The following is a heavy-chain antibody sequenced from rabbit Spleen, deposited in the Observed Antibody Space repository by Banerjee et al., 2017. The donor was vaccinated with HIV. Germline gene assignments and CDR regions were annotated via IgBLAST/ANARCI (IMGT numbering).Heavy chain of an antibody. CDR3: VREAGSGGYGDADL. CDR2: IYTRDGST. Sequence: EESGGDLVKPGASLTLTCAASGFSLSSNEINWVRQAPGKGLELIAWIYTRDGSTWYATWVNGRFTISSHNAQNTLYLQLNSLTAADAASYFCVREAGSGGYGDADLWGQGTLVTVS. J-gene: IGHJ4*01. CDR1: GFSLSSNE. V-gene: IGHV1S47*01. D-gene: IGHD6-1*01.